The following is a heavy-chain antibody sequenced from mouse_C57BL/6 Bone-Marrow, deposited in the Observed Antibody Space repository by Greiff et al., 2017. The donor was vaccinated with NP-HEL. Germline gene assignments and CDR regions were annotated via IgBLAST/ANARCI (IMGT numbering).Heavy chain of an antibody. V-gene: IGHV1-64*01. J-gene: IGHJ4*01. CDR2: IHPNSGST. CDR3: ARVESKRLYYYAMDY. CDR1: GYTFTSYW. Sequence: QVQLQQPGAELVKPGASVKLSCKASGYTFTSYWMHWVKQRPGQGLEWIGMIHPNSGSTNYNEKFKSKATLTVDKSSSTAYMQLSSLTSEDSAVFYCARVESKRLYYYAMDYWGQGTAVTVSS.